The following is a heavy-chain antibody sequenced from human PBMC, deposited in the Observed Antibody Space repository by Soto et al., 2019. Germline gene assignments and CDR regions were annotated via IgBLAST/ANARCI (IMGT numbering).Heavy chain of an antibody. CDR3: ANLNRMVREYYYYGMDV. V-gene: IGHV3-23*01. Sequence: HPGGSLRLSCAAXGFTFSSYAMSWVRQAPGKGLEWVSAISGSGGSTYYADSVKGRFTISRDNSKNTLYLQMNSLRAEDTAVYYCANLNRMVREYYYYGMDVWGQGTTVTVSS. J-gene: IGHJ6*02. CDR1: GFTFSSYA. D-gene: IGHD3-10*01. CDR2: ISGSGGST.